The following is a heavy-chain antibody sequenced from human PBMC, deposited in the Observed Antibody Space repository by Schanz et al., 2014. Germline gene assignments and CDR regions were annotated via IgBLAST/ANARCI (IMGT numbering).Heavy chain of an antibody. D-gene: IGHD7-27*01. Sequence: VQLVESGGGLIQPGGSLRLSCAVSGFSVSTNYMSWARQAPGKGLEWLSYISRDGTTSYYADSVKGRFTISRDNAKNSLYLEMTSLRGEDTAVYYCARENLNWEAFDIWGQGTVVTVSS. CDR1: GFSVSTNY. CDR3: ARENLNWEAFDI. V-gene: IGHV3-11*01. J-gene: IGHJ3*02. CDR2: ISRDGTTS.